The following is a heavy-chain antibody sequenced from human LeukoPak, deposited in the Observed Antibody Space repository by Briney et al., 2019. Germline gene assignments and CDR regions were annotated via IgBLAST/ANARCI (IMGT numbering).Heavy chain of an antibody. D-gene: IGHD4-11*01. CDR3: AREITVDSYYYYMDV. CDR2: IYTSGST. J-gene: IGHJ6*03. CDR1: GGSISSYY. Sequence: PSETLSLTCTVSGGSISSYYWSWIRQPAGKGLEWIGRIYTSGSTNYNPSLKSRVTMSVDTSKNQFSLKLSSVTAADTAVYYCAREITVDSYYYYMDVWGKGTTVTASS. V-gene: IGHV4-4*07.